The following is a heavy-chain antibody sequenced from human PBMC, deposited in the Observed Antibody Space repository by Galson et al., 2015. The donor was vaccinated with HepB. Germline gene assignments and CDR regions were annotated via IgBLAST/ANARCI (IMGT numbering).Heavy chain of an antibody. CDR1: GFTFDDYA. Sequence: SLRLSCAASGFTFDDYAMHWVRRAPGKGLEWVSGISWNSGSIGYADSVKGRFTISRDNAKNSLYLQMNSLRAEDTALYYCAKDESSGPLDYWGQGTLVTVSS. D-gene: IGHD6-19*01. CDR2: ISWNSGSI. CDR3: AKDESSGPLDY. V-gene: IGHV3-9*01. J-gene: IGHJ4*02.